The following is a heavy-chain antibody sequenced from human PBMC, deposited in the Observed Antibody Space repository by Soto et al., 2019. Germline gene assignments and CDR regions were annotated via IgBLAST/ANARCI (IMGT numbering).Heavy chain of an antibody. D-gene: IGHD1-7*01. CDR2: IVVGSGNT. J-gene: IGHJ4*02. Sequence: SVKVSCKASGFTFTSSAVQWVRQARGQRVEWIGWIVVGSGNTNYAQKFQERVTITRDMSTSTAYMELSSLRSEDTAVYYCAAGISITGTLDYWGQGTLVTVSS. CDR1: GFTFTSSA. V-gene: IGHV1-58*01. CDR3: AAGISITGTLDY.